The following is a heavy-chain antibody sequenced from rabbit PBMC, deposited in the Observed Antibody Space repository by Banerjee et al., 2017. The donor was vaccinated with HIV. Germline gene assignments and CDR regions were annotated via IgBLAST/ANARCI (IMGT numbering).Heavy chain of an antibody. J-gene: IGHJ3*01. Sequence: QQQLEESGGGLVKPGGTLTLTCKASGIDFSSDSYMCWVRQAPGKGLEWIACIEAGSSGFTYFASWAKGRFTISKTSSTTVTLQMTSLTAADTATYFCARGYSDCVPLSRLDFWGQGTLVTVS. V-gene: IGHV1S45*01. D-gene: IGHD3-1*01. CDR2: IEAGSSGFT. CDR1: GIDFSSDSY. CDR3: ARGYSDCVPLSRLDF.